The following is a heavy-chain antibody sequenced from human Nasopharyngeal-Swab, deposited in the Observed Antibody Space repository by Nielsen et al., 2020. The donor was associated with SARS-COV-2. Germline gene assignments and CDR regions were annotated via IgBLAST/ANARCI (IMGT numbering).Heavy chain of an antibody. V-gene: IGHV4-4*07. Sequence: GSLRLSCSVSGGSISGYFLSWIRQPAGEGLEWIGRVYTSGSTNYNPSLKSRVTISIDMSKNQFSLELRSVTAADTAFYYCARSGTTKYGLDVWGQGTTVIVSP. CDR1: GGSISGYF. CDR3: ARSGTTKYGLDV. CDR2: VYTSGST. J-gene: IGHJ6*01. D-gene: IGHD1-1*01.